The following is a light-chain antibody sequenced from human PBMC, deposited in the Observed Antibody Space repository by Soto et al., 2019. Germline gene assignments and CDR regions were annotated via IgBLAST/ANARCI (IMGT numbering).Light chain of an antibody. CDR2: TNN. CDR1: SSNIGGNT. Sequence: QTVVTQPPSASGTPGQRVTISCSGSSSNIGGNTVNWYQQLPGTAPQLLIYTNNQRPSGVPDRFSGSKSGTSASLAISGLQSEDEADYYCAAWDDSLNGPVFGGGTKLTVL. V-gene: IGLV1-44*01. J-gene: IGLJ3*02. CDR3: AAWDDSLNGPV.